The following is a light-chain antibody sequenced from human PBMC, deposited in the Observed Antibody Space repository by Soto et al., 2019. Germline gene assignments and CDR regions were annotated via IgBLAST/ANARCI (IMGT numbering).Light chain of an antibody. CDR3: SSYTRSTTLVV. V-gene: IGLV2-14*01. Sequence: QSALTQPASVSGSPGQSITISCTGTSSDVGDYNYVSWYQQHPGKAPKLIIYEVNKRPSGVSSRFSGSKSGNTASLTISGLQAEDEADYYCSSYTRSTTLVVFGGGTKLTVL. J-gene: IGLJ2*01. CDR1: SSDVGDYNY. CDR2: EVN.